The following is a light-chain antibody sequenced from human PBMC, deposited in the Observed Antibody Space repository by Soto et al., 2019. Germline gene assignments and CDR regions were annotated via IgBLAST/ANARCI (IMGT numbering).Light chain of an antibody. CDR1: QSVGSY. CDR2: GAS. J-gene: IGKJ2*01. V-gene: IGKV3-15*01. Sequence: EIVMTQSPATLSVSLGDRATLSCRASQSVGSYLAWYQQKPGQAPRLLIYGASTRATGIPARFSGSGSETDFTLTISSLQSEDFAVDYCQQYDSWPPCYPFGQGTTLEIK. CDR3: QQYDSWPPCYP.